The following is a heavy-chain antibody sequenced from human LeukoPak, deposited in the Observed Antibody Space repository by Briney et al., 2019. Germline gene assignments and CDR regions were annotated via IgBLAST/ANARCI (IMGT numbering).Heavy chain of an antibody. CDR2: ISWNSGSI. J-gene: IGHJ3*02. CDR1: GFTFDDYA. Sequence: PGGSLRLSCAASGFTFDDYAMHWVRQAPGKGLEWVSGISWNSGSIGYADSVKGRFTISRDNAKNSLYLQMNSLRAEDTALYYCAKVSDIVATMGAFDIWGQGTMVTVSS. D-gene: IGHD5-12*01. V-gene: IGHV3-9*01. CDR3: AKVSDIVATMGAFDI.